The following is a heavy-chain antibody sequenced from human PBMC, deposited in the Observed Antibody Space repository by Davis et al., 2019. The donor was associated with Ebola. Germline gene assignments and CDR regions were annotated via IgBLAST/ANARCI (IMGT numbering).Heavy chain of an antibody. CDR1: GFTFSFFS. CDR3: ARVSSTWYEAFDY. CDR2: ISYDGHKE. J-gene: IGHJ4*02. D-gene: IGHD6-13*01. V-gene: IGHV3-30-3*01. Sequence: PGGSLRLSCAASGFTFSFFSFHWVRQAPGKGLEWVAVISYDGHKEYYGDSVKGRFITSRDNFKNTVYLQMNSLRTEDTTVYYCARVSSTWYEAFDYWGQGTLVTVSS.